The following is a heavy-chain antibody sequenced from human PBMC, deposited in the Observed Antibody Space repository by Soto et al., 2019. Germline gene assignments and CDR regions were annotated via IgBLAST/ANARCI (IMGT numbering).Heavy chain of an antibody. V-gene: IGHV4-31*03. CDR3: ATRTDYYYGSGSLGGMDV. CDR2: IYYSGST. J-gene: IGHJ6*02. CDR1: GGSISSGSYY. Sequence: QVQLQESGPGLVKPSQTLSLTCTVSGGSISSGSYYWSWIRQLPGKGLEWIGYIYYSGSTYYNPSLKRRVTISVDTSKNQFSLKLTSVTAAETAVYYCATRTDYYYGSGSLGGMDVWGQGTTVTVSS. D-gene: IGHD3-10*01.